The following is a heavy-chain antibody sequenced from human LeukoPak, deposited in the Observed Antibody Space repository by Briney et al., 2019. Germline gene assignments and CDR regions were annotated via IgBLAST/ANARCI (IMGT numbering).Heavy chain of an antibody. V-gene: IGHV3-23*01. CDR3: AKDSLFDY. Sequence: PGGSLRLSCAPSGFTFSNYAMNWVRQAPGKGLEWVSIISGSGTSTIYADSVKGRFTISRDNSKNTLYLQMNSLRAEDTAVYYCAKDSLFDYWGQGTLVTVSS. CDR1: GFTFSNYA. J-gene: IGHJ4*02. CDR2: ISGSGTST.